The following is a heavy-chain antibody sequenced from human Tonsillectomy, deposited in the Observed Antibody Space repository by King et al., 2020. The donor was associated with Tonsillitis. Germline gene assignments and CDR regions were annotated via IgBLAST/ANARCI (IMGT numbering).Heavy chain of an antibody. J-gene: IGHJ4*02. CDR1: GFTFGTYG. D-gene: IGHD6-13*01. CDR2: ISYDGSNK. V-gene: IGHV3-30*03. Sequence: VQLVESGGGVVQPGRSVRLSCAASGFTFGTYGMHWVRQAPGKGLEWVAVISYDGSNKYYADSVKGRFTISSDNSKNTLYLQMNSLRAEDTAVYYCARGGYTSSWYYSDSWGQGTLVTVSS. CDR3: ARGGYTSSWYYSDS.